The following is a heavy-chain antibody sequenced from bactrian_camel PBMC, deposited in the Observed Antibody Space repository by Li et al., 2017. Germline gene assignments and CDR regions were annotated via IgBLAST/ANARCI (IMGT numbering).Heavy chain of an antibody. CDR3: AAIPPPTWGVWPARCPDEYNY. CDR2: IVSRGDLT. CDR1: GYSYSTEC. Sequence: HVQLVESGGGSVQAGGSLRLSCADSGYSYSTECMGWFRQAPGKEREGVAVIVSRGDLTYYADSVKGRFTISQDNADHSLFLQLNSLKSDDTAMYYCAAIPPPTWGVWPARCPDEYNYWGQGTQVTVS. V-gene: IGHV3S1*01. J-gene: IGHJ4*01. D-gene: IGHD3*01.